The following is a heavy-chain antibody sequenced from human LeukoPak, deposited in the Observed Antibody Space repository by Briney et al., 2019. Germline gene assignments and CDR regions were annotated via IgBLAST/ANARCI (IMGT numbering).Heavy chain of an antibody. J-gene: IGHJ6*03. CDR2: IYYSGST. V-gene: IGHV4-59*01. CDR3: ARLPAAMSYYYYYYMDV. CDR1: GGSISSYY. Sequence: SETLSLTCTVSGGSISSYYWSWIRQPPGKGLEWIGYIYYSGSTSYNPSLKSRVTISVDTSKNHFSLKLSSVTAADTAVYYCARLPAAMSYYYYYYMDVWGKGTTVTISS. D-gene: IGHD2-2*01.